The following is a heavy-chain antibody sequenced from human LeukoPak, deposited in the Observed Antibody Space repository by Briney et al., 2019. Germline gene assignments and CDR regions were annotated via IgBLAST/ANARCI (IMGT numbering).Heavy chain of an antibody. D-gene: IGHD2-2*01. CDR2: ISGSGGST. CDR1: GFTFSSYA. Sequence: QSGGSLRLSCAAPGFTFSSYAMSWVRQAPGKGLEWVSAISGSGGSTYYADSVKGRFTISRDNSKNTLYLQMNSLRAEDTAVYYCAKDTLVVPAAPYDYWGQGTLVTVSS. V-gene: IGHV3-23*01. J-gene: IGHJ4*02. CDR3: AKDTLVVPAAPYDY.